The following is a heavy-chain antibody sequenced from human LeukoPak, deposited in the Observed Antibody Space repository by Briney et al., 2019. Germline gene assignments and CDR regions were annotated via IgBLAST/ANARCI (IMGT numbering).Heavy chain of an antibody. J-gene: IGHJ5*02. V-gene: IGHV4-59*01. D-gene: IGHD3-22*01. CDR2: IYYSGST. CDR1: GGSISSYY. CDR3: ARGESSGSNWFDP. Sequence: SETLSLTCTVSGGSISSYYWNWIRQPPGRGMDWIGYIYYSGSTNYNPSLKSRVTISVDTSKNQFSLRLSSVTAADTAVYYCARGESSGSNWFDPWGQGTLVTVSS.